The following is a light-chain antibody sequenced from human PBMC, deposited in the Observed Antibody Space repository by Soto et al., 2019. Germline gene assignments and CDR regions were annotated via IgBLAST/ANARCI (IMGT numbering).Light chain of an antibody. V-gene: IGLV2-8*02. CDR1: SSDVGGYNY. J-gene: IGLJ1*01. CDR2: EVS. CDR3: SSYAGSNNYV. Sequence: SVLTKPPSASRSPGQSVTIYYTRTSSDVGGYNYVSWYQQHPGKAPKLMIYEVSKRPSGVPDRFSGSKSGNTASLTVSGLQAEDEADYYCSSYAGSNNYVFGTGTKVNRP.